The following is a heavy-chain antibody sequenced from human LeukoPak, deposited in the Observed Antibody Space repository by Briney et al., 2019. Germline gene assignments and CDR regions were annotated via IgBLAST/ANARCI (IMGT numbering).Heavy chain of an antibody. Sequence: SETLSLTCAVYGGSFSGYYWSWIRQPPGKGLEWIGEINHSGSTNYNPSLKSRVTISVDTSKNQFSLKLSSVTAADTAVYYCARDAGYCSGGSCYPLPGAFDIWGQGTMVTVSS. V-gene: IGHV4-34*01. J-gene: IGHJ3*02. CDR1: GGSFSGYY. CDR3: ARDAGYCSGGSCYPLPGAFDI. CDR2: INHSGST. D-gene: IGHD2-15*01.